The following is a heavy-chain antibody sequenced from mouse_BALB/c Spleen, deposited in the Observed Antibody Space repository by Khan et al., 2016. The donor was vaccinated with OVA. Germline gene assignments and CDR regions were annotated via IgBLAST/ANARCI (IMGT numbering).Heavy chain of an antibody. CDR1: ENILTSHW. CDR2: IYPGTNSA. Sequence: QIQLVQAGAELVRPGASVKLSCKTSENILTSHWIHWVKQRSGQGLEWIARIYPGTNSAYYSEKCKGKATVTADKSSSTVDMQLRSLRSEDSAVYFCARENYNYFYYYPMDYWGQGTSVTVSS. CDR3: ARENYNYFYYYPMDY. D-gene: IGHD2-12*01. J-gene: IGHJ4*01. V-gene: IGHV1S132*01.